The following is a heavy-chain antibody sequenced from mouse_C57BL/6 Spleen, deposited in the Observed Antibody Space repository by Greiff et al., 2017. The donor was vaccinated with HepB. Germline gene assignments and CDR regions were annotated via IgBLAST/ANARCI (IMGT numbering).Heavy chain of an antibody. CDR1: GFSLTSYG. Sequence: QVQLQQSGPGLVQPSQSLSITCTVSGFSLTSYGVHWVRQSPGKGLEWLGVIWSGGSTDYNAAFISRLSISKDNSKSQVFFKMNSLQADDTAIYYCARNPPDYYGSSSYYFDYWGQGTTLTVSS. J-gene: IGHJ2*01. CDR3: ARNPPDYYGSSSYYFDY. D-gene: IGHD1-1*01. V-gene: IGHV2-2*01. CDR2: IWSGGST.